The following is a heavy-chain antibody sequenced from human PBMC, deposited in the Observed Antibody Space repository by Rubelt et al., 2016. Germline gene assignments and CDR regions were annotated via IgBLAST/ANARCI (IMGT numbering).Heavy chain of an antibody. CDR3: ARDKEWLATRGFQNWFDP. J-gene: IGHJ5*02. D-gene: IGHD6-19*01. V-gene: IGHV1-18*01. CDR2: ISAYNGNT. CDR1: GYTFTSYG. Sequence: QVQLVQSGAEVKKPGASVKVSCKASGYTFTSYGISWVRQAPGQGLEWMGWISAYNGNTNYAQKLRCRVTRTTDTSTSTADMGLRSLRSDDTAVYYCARDKEWLATRGFQNWFDPWGQGTLVTVSS.